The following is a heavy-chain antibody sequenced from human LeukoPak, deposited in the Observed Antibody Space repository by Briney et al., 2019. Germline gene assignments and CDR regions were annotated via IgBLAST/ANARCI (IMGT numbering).Heavy chain of an antibody. J-gene: IGHJ4*02. D-gene: IGHD2-2*02. CDR1: GFTFSSHS. CDR2: ISPDSGYI. Sequence: GGSLRLSCAASGFTFSSHSLMWVRQAPGKGLEWVSSISPDSGYIYYADSVKGRFTISRDNSKNTLYLQMNSLRAEDTAVYYCAKYLIPQDYWGQGTLVTVSS. CDR3: AKYLIPQDY. V-gene: IGHV3-21*04.